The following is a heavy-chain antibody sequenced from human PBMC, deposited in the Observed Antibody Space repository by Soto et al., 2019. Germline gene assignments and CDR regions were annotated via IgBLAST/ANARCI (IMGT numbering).Heavy chain of an antibody. CDR2: VFYTGFT. CDR1: GGSISGSYYY. Sequence: LSLTCAVSGGSISGSYYYWGWLRQSPGRGPEWIGSVFYTGFTSYNPSLESRVSVSVDTSKNQFSLKVSAVTAADTAVYYCTSSQKGYNWNYFDHWGQGALVTVSS. V-gene: IGHV4-39*01. D-gene: IGHD1-20*01. J-gene: IGHJ4*02. CDR3: TSSQKGYNWNYFDH.